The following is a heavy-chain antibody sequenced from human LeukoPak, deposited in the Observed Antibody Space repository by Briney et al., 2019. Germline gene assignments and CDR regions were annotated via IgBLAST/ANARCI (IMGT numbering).Heavy chain of an antibody. CDR3: VRQYYDILTGYSDLFDI. J-gene: IGHJ3*02. D-gene: IGHD3-9*01. CDR1: GGSISSPSYY. V-gene: IGHV4-39*01. Sequence: SETLSLTCTVSGGSISSPSYYWGWIRQSPGKGLEWIGSIYYSGTTQDNPSLMSRVTISVDTSKNQFSLKLTSVTAADTSVYYCVRQYYDILTGYSDLFDIWGPGTKVIVSS. CDR2: IYYSGTT.